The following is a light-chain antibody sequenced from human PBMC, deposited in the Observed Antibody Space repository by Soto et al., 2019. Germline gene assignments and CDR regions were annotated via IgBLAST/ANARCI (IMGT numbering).Light chain of an antibody. CDR3: HQYNSYSFT. V-gene: IGKV1-5*03. Sequence: DIQMTQDPSTLSASVGDRVTITCRASQSISSWLAWYQRKPGKAPKLLIYKASSLESGVTSRMSGSGSGTEFTLTIRTLHPDHFATYYCHQYNSYSFTVYPGAKVDS. CDR2: KAS. J-gene: IGKJ3*01. CDR1: QSISSW.